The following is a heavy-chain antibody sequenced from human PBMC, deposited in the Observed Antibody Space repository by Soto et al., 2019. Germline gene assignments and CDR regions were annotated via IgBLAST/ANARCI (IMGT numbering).Heavy chain of an antibody. V-gene: IGHV1-18*01. J-gene: IGHJ5*02. CDR1: GYIFTTYV. CDR2: INPNSGHT. Sequence: QIQLLQSGAEVKKPGTSVKVSCQASGYIFTTYVIIWVRQAPGQGLEWMGWINPNSGHTNYAQNLKDRVTMTTDTSTNTAYMELRSLRSNDTAVYFCARGQVVNFDNWFDPWGQGTLVTVSS. D-gene: IGHD3-22*01. CDR3: ARGQVVNFDNWFDP.